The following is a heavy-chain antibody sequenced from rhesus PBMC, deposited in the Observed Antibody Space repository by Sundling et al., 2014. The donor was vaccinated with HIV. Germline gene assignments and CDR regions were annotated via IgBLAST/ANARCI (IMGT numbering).Heavy chain of an antibody. Sequence: QVQLQESGPGLVKPSETLPLTCAVSGASISSDYWSWIRQAPGKGLEWIGRISRSGGSTDYNPSFKSRVTLSIDTSKNQFSLKLSSVTAADTAVYYCARARAYSGYRLAFDYWGQGVLVTVSS. J-gene: IGHJ4*01. D-gene: IGHD5-30*01. CDR1: GASISSDY. V-gene: IGHV4S2*01. CDR2: ISRSGGST. CDR3: ARARAYSGYRLAFDY.